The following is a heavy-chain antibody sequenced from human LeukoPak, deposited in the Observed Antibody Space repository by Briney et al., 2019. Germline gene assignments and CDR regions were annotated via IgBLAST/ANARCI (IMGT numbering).Heavy chain of an antibody. Sequence: GGSLRLSCAASGFTFRSYAMNWVRQAPGKGLEWVSGISGRGESTYYVDSVKGRFTISRDNSKNTLFLQMNSLRAEDTAIYYCAEVSGYNYGDFDSWGQGTLVTVSS. CDR2: ISGRGEST. D-gene: IGHD5-18*01. CDR3: AEVSGYNYGDFDS. V-gene: IGHV3-23*01. J-gene: IGHJ4*02. CDR1: GFTFRSYA.